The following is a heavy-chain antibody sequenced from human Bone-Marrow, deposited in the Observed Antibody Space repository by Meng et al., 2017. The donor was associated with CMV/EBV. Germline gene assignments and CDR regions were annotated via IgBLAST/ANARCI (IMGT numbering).Heavy chain of an antibody. CDR3: ARDRGSDYDFWSGYPHYYYYYGMDV. CDR1: GGSFSGYY. D-gene: IGHD3-3*01. J-gene: IGHJ6*02. Sequence: SETLSLTCAVYGGSFSGYYWSWIRQPPGKGLEWIGSIYHSGSTYYNPSLKSRVTISVDTSKNQFSLKLSSVTAADTAVYYCARDRGSDYDFWSGYPHYYYYYGMDVWGQGTTVTVSS. CDR2: IYHSGST. V-gene: IGHV4-34*01.